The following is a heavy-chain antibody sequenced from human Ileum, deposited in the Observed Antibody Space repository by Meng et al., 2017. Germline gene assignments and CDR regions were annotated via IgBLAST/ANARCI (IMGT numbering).Heavy chain of an antibody. CDR2: INHSGST. CDR1: DGSFSGYF. D-gene: IGHD3-10*01. V-gene: IGHV4-34*01. Sequence: VRLQEWGAGLLKPSETLSLTCAVYDGSFSGYFWSWIRQPPGKGLEWIGEINHSGSTNYNPSLKGRVTISVDTSKSQFSLRLNSVTAADTALYYCAGATIRTYYYGSGSYYFTKWGQGTLVTVSS. CDR3: AGATIRTYYYGSGSYYFTK. J-gene: IGHJ4*02.